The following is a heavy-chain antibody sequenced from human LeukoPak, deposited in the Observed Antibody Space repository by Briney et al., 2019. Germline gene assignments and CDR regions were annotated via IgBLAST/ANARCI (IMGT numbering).Heavy chain of an antibody. J-gene: IGHJ3*02. CDR2: IIPIFGTA. D-gene: IGHD3-10*01. CDR1: GGTFSSYA. CDR3: ARSQSTYYYGSGYAFDI. Sequence: SVKVSCKASGGTFSSYAISWVRQAPGQGLEWLGGIIPIFGTANYAQKLQGRVTMTTDTSTSTAYMELRSLRSDDTAVYYCARSQSTYYYGSGYAFDIWGQGTMVTVSS. V-gene: IGHV1-69*05.